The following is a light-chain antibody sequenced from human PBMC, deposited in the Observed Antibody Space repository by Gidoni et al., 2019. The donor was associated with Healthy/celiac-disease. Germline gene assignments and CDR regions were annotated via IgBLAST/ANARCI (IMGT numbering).Light chain of an antibody. CDR2: DAY. V-gene: IGKV1-13*02. Sequence: AIQWNQSPSSLSAAVVDRVNINCRASLGISSALDWYQQKPGKAAKLLIYDAYSLESGVPAMFSGSGSGTDFTLTISRLQPEEFGTYYCKQFSSYHHIMYTFGQGTKLEIK. CDR3: KQFSSYHHIMYT. J-gene: IGKJ2*01. CDR1: LGISSA.